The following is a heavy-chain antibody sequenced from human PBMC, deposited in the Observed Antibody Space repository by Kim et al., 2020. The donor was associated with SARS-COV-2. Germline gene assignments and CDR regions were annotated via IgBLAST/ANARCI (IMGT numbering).Heavy chain of an antibody. CDR3: ARLKGDAFDI. Sequence: STNYNPSLKSRVTISVDTTKNQFALKLSSVTAADTAVYYCARLKGDAFDIWGQGTMVTVSS. V-gene: IGHV4-59*08. CDR2: ST. J-gene: IGHJ3*02.